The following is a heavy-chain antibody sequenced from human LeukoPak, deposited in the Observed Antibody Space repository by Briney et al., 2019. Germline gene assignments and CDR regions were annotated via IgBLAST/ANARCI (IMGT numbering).Heavy chain of an antibody. J-gene: IGHJ4*02. Sequence: GGSLRLSCAVSGFSVGTKSMSWVRQAPGKGLEWVSIIYSGGNTYHADSVKGRFTISRDNSKNTLYLQMNSLRAEDTAVYYCASTAGTSFDYWGQGTLVTVSS. CDR2: IYSGGNT. D-gene: IGHD1-7*01. CDR1: GFSVGTKS. CDR3: ASTAGTSFDY. V-gene: IGHV3-53*01.